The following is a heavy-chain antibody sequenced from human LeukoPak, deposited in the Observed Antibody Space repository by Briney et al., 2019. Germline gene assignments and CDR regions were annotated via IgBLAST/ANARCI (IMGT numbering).Heavy chain of an antibody. CDR3: ARRETYSSSSSGKRNWFDP. CDR2: INHSGST. D-gene: IGHD6-13*01. CDR1: GGSFSGYY. J-gene: IGHJ5*02. Sequence: SETLSLTCAVYGGSFSGYYWSWIRQPPGKGLEWIGEINHSGSTNYNPSLKSRVTVSVDTSKNQFSLKLSSVTAADTAVYYCARRETYSSSSSGKRNWFDPWGQGTLVTVSS. V-gene: IGHV4-34*01.